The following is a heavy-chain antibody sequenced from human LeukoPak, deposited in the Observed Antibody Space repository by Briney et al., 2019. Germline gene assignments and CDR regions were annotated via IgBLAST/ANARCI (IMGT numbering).Heavy chain of an antibody. CDR3: AKEGVRYYDSSGYSDY. CDR1: GFTFSNYA. Sequence: GGSLRLSCAASGFTFSNYAMSWVRQAPGKGLEWVSGIGGSGGSAYYADSVKGRFTIPRDNSKNTLYLQMNSLRAEDTAVYYCAKEGVRYYDSSGYSDYWGQGTLVTVSS. V-gene: IGHV3-23*01. CDR2: IGGSGGSA. J-gene: IGHJ4*02. D-gene: IGHD3-22*01.